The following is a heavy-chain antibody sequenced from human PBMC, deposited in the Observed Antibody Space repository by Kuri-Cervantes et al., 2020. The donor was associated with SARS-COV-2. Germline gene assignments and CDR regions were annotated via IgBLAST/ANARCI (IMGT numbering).Heavy chain of an antibody. J-gene: IGHJ4*02. D-gene: IGHD2-21*02. V-gene: IGHV3-30*07. CDR3: ASLCGGDCLSLFDY. CDR1: GFTFSSYA. Sequence: GGSLRLSCAASGFTFSSYAMHWVRQAPGKGLEWVAVISYDGSNKYYADSVKGRFTISRDNSKNTLYLQMNSLRAEDTAVYYCASLCGGDCLSLFDYWGQGTLVTVSS. CDR2: ISYDGSNK.